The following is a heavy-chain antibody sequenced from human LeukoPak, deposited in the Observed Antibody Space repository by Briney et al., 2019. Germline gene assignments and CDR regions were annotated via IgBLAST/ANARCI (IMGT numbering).Heavy chain of an antibody. D-gene: IGHD5-12*01. CDR1: GGSSSSYY. CDR3: ARRSGGYDQIFDY. V-gene: IGHV4-4*07. CDR2: IYSSGST. J-gene: IGHJ4*02. Sequence: SETLSLTCTVSGGSSSSYYWSWIRQPAGKGLEWIGRIYSSGSTNYNPSLKSRVTMSVDTSKKQLSLKLSSLTAADTAVYYCARRSGGYDQIFDYWGQGTLVTVSS.